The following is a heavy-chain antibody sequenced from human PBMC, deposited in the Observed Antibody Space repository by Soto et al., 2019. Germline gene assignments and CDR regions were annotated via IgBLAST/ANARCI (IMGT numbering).Heavy chain of an antibody. V-gene: IGHV4-34*01. D-gene: IGHD6-13*01. CDR3: ARERRYSSSPFTL. J-gene: IGHJ4*02. CDR2: INHSGST. CDR1: GGSFSGYY. Sequence: QVQLQQWGAGLLKPSETLSLTCAVYGGSFSGYYWSWIRQPPGKGLEWIGEINHSGSTNYNPSLKSRVTIAVDTSKNQFSLKLSSVTAADTAVYYCARERRYSSSPFTLWGQGTLVTVSS.